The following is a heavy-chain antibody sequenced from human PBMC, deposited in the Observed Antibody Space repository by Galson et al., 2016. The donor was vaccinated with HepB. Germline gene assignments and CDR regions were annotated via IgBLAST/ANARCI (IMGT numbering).Heavy chain of an antibody. CDR1: GYTLTDYY. CDR3: ARGVESVAGPNWFDL. J-gene: IGHJ5*02. CDR2: INPKNGGT. Sequence: SVKVSCKASGYTLTDYYIHYVRQAPGQGLEWMGWINPKNGGTDYAQRFQGRVTMTRDTFISTAYMELSRLISDDTAVYYCARGVESVAGPNWFDLWGQGSLVTVSS. V-gene: IGHV1-2*02. D-gene: IGHD6-19*01.